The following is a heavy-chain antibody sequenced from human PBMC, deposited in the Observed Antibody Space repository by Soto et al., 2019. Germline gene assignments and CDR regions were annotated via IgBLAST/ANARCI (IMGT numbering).Heavy chain of an antibody. D-gene: IGHD2-15*01. CDR1: GVSISSYD. CDR2: IYYSGST. CDR3: ARDVVEEGWFDP. J-gene: IGHJ5*02. Sequence: SETLSLTCAGSGVSISSYDWSWIRQPPGKGLEWIGYIYYSGSTNYNPSLKSLVTISVDTSKNQFSLKLSSVTAADTAVYYCARDVVEEGWFDPWGQGTLVTVSS. V-gene: IGHV4-59*01.